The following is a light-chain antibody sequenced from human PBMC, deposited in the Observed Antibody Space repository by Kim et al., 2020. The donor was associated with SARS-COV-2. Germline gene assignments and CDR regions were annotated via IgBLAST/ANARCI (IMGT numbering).Light chain of an antibody. J-gene: IGLJ2*01. CDR1: KLGDKY. V-gene: IGLV3-1*01. Sequence: SVSPGQTASITCSGDKLGDKYACWYQQKPRQSPVLVIYQDSKRPSGIPGRFSGSNSGNTATLTISGTQAMDEADYYCQAWDSRTVVFGGGTKVTVL. CDR2: QDS. CDR3: QAWDSRTVV.